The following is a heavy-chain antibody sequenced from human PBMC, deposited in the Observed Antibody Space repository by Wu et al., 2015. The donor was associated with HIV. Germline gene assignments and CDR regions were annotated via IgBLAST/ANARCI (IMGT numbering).Heavy chain of an antibody. CDR1: RYSFSDYH. Sequence: QIQLVQSGAEVKKPGASVKVSCKASRYSFSDYHIHWVRQAPGQGLEWMGVIDPRSRSTAYAPNFQGRLTVTSDTSTNTFYMELSSLRSEDTAIYYCARVFFATGSHGWSYFFDPWGQGTLVTVSS. CDR3: ARVFFATGSHGWSYFFDP. J-gene: IGHJ5*02. CDR2: IDPRSRST. D-gene: IGHD3-10*01. V-gene: IGHV1-46*01.